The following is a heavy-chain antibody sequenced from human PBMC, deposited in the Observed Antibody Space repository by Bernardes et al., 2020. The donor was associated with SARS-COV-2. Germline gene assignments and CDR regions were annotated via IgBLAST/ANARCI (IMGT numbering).Heavy chain of an antibody. CDR2: INRVGGT. CDR3: ARSVEIVMVEVPRFFDF. V-gene: IGHV4-31*03. J-gene: IGHJ4*02. D-gene: IGHD5-18*01. CDR1: GGSVGSGTYV. Sequence: SETLSLTCSVSGGSVGSGTYVWNWIRQFPGKGLEWIGYINRVGGTYHNPSHTSRISISADTSKNQFSLELRSLTAADTAVYFCARSVEIVMVEVPRFFDFWGQGILVTVSS.